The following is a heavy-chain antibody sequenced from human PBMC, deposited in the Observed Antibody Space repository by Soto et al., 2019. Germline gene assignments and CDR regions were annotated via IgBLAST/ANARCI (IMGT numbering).Heavy chain of an antibody. CDR1: GGSVKGYY. D-gene: IGHD3-3*01. CDR3: ATRITVFGLLIPPFDP. CDR2: INHTGGT. V-gene: IGHV4-34*01. J-gene: IGHJ5*02. Sequence: SETLSLTCAVYGGSVKGYYWNWIRQPPGKGLEWIGEINHTGGTHYNPPLKSRVTMSVDTSKNQFSLRLSSVTAADTAIYYCATRITVFGLLIPPFDPWGQGTQVTVSS.